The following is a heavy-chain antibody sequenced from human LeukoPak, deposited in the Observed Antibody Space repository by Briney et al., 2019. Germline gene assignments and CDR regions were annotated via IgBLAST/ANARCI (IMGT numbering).Heavy chain of an antibody. CDR3: ARVASYYYYMDV. J-gene: IGHJ6*03. V-gene: IGHV3-9*01. Sequence: GGSLRLSCAASGFTFDDYAMHWVRQAPGKGLEWVSGISWNSGSIGYADSVKGRFTISRDNAKNSLYLQMNSLRAEDTAVYYCARVASYYYYMDVWGKGTTVTVSS. CDR2: ISWNSGSI. CDR1: GFTFDDYA.